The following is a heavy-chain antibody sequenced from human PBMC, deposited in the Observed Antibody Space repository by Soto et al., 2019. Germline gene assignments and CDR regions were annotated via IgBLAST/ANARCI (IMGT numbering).Heavy chain of an antibody. CDR2: ISGSGRNT. J-gene: IGHJ4*02. CDR1: GFTFSDYA. D-gene: IGHD3-22*01. V-gene: IGHV3-23*01. CDR3: ATSQDRYDSTGYYF. Sequence: GGSLRLSCEVSGFTFSDYAMSWVRQAPGKGLEWVSGISGSGRNTYYADSVKGRFTISRDKSKDAMFLQMNSLRVGDTAIYYCATSQDRYDSTGYYFWGQGALVTVSS.